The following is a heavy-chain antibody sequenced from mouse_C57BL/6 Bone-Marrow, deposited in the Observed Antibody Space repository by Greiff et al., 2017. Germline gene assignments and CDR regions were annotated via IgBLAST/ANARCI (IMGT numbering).Heavy chain of an antibody. J-gene: IGHJ3*01. Sequence: VTLKVCGAELVRPGASVKLSCTASGFNIKDDYMHWVKQRPEQGLEWIGWIDPENGDTEYASKFQGKATITADTSSNTAYLQLSSLTSEDTAVYYCTTRGYYYGSSYAGFAYWGQGTLVTVSA. D-gene: IGHD1-1*01. CDR2: IDPENGDT. CDR1: GFNIKDDY. V-gene: IGHV14-4*01. CDR3: TTRGYYYGSSYAGFAY.